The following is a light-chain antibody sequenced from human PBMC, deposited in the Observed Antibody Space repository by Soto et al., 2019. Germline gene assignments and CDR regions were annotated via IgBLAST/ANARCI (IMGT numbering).Light chain of an antibody. CDR2: VAY. J-gene: IGKJ1*01. V-gene: IGKV1-17*01. Sequence: DIQMTQSPSSLSASVGDRVTITCRASQAIRNDVGWYQQKPGKDPKRMIYVAYRLESGVPSRFSGSCFGTEFTLTISGLQPEDFATYYCLQHNNYPWTFGQGTRVEIK. CDR1: QAIRND. CDR3: LQHNNYPWT.